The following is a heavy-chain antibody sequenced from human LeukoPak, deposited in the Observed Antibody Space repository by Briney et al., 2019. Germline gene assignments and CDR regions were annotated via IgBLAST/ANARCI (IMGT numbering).Heavy chain of an antibody. V-gene: IGHV5-51*01. CDR1: GYSFTSYW. D-gene: IGHD1-26*01. Sequence: GESLKISCKGSGYSFTSYWIGWVRQMPGKGLEWMGIIYPGDSDTRYSPSFQGQVTIPADKSISTAYLQWSSLKASDTAMYYCARLPYSGSYLAPFDCWGQGTLVTVSS. CDR3: ARLPYSGSYLAPFDC. CDR2: IYPGDSDT. J-gene: IGHJ4*02.